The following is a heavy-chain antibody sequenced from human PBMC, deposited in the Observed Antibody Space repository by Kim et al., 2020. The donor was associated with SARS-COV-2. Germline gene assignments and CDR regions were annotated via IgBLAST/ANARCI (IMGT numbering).Heavy chain of an antibody. CDR3: ARDLSSGSSDCFDP. CDR1: GFTFSSYS. Sequence: GGSLRLSCAASGFTFSSYSMNWVRQAPGKGLEWVSSISSSSSYIYYADSVKGRFTISRDNAKNSLYLQMNSLRAEDTAVYYCARDLSSGSSDCFDPWGQGNLVTVSS. CDR2: ISSSSSYI. J-gene: IGHJ5*02. V-gene: IGHV3-21*01. D-gene: IGHD6-19*01.